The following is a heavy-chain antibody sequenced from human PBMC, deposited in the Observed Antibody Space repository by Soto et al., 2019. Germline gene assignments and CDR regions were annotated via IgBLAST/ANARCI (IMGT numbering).Heavy chain of an antibody. Sequence: GASVKVSCKASGGTFSSDAISWVRQAPGQGLEWMGGIIPIFGTANYAQKFQGRVTITADESTSTAYMELSSLRSEDTAVYYCARELSGSEPVGPFDIWGQGTMVTVSS. D-gene: IGHD1-26*01. J-gene: IGHJ3*02. CDR3: ARELSGSEPVGPFDI. CDR2: IIPIFGTA. CDR1: GGTFSSDA. V-gene: IGHV1-69*13.